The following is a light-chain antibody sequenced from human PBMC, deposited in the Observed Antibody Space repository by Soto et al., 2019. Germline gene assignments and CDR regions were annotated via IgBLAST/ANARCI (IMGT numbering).Light chain of an antibody. J-gene: IGKJ4*01. V-gene: IGKV3-11*01. CDR1: QSVTRY. CDR2: DTS. Sequence: EIVLTQSPATLSLYPGERATLSCRASQSVTRYLNWYQHKPGQAPRLLIYDTSYRATGVPGRFSGSGSGTDFTLTISSLEPEDCAVYYCQQRASWVTFGGGTKVDIK. CDR3: QQRASWVT.